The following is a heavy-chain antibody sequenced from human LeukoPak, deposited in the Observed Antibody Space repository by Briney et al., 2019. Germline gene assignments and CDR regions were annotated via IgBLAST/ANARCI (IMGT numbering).Heavy chain of an antibody. V-gene: IGHV3-30-3*01. CDR1: GFTFNTYS. D-gene: IGHD1-26*01. CDR3: ARDMGYSGSWPGYFDY. Sequence: GGSLRLSCAASGFTFNTYSIHWVRQAPGKGLEWVAVISSDGSNKYYADSVKGRFTVSRDNAKNSLYLQMKSLRAEDTTVYYCARDMGYSGSWPGYFDYWGQGVLVTVSS. CDR2: ISSDGSNK. J-gene: IGHJ4*02.